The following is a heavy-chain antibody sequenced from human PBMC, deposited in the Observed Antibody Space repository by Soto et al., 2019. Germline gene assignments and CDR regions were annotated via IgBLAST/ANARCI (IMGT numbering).Heavy chain of an antibody. CDR2: MSGSGGAI. CDR1: GFTFNNYA. V-gene: IGHV3-23*01. CDR3: AKYSSFIGYTSDH. D-gene: IGHD6-25*01. J-gene: IGHJ4*02. Sequence: PGGSLRLSCAASGFTFNNYAMSWVRQAPGKGLEWVSAMSGSGGAIYYADSVKGRFTISRDNSKNMLYLHMTNLRAEDTAVYYCAKYSSFIGYTSDHWGQGTLVTAPQ.